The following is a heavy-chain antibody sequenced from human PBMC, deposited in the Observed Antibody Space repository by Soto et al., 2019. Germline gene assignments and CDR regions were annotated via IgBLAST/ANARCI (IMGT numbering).Heavy chain of an antibody. V-gene: IGHV4-31*03. CDR3: ARAGIYSYGYYYYGMDV. CDR2: IYYSGST. D-gene: IGHD5-18*01. Sequence: LSLTCTVSGGSISSGGYYWSWIRQHPGKGLEWIGYIYYSGSTYYNPSLKSRVTISVDTSKNQFSLKLSSVTAADTAVYYCARAGIYSYGYYYYGMDVWGQGTTVTVSS. J-gene: IGHJ6*02. CDR1: GGSISSGGYY.